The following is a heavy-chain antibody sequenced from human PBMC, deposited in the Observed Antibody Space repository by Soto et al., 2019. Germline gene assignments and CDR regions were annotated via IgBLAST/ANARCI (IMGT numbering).Heavy chain of an antibody. CDR3: ARDREAGYNFYYGMDV. CDR1: GADINTYS. D-gene: IGHD6-19*01. CDR2: IYTSASI. V-gene: IGHV4-4*07. J-gene: IGHJ6*02. Sequence: TSETLSLTCSVSGADINTYSWTWIRQPAGKGLEWIGRIYTSASINYNPSLRGRVTLSVDTSTNQVSLKLASVTAADTAVYYCARDREAGYNFYYGMDVWGQGTTVTVSS.